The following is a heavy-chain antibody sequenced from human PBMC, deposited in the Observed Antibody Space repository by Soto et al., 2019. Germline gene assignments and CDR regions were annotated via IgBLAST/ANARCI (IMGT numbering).Heavy chain of an antibody. J-gene: IGHJ4*02. Sequence: SETQSVTWVVSVGSISIYYWSWIRHPPVKGLEWIGYIYYSGITNYNPSLKSRVTISVDTSKNQFSLKLSSVTAADKAVYYCARVCQTPEVRGADYFDYWGQGTLVTVSS. CDR2: IYYSGIT. D-gene: IGHD3-10*01. CDR1: VGSISIYY. CDR3: ARVCQTPEVRGADYFDY. V-gene: IGHV4-59*01.